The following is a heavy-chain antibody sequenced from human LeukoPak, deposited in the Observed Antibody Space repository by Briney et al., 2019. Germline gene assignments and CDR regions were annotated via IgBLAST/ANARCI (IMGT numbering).Heavy chain of an antibody. D-gene: IGHD6-13*01. J-gene: IGHJ4*02. CDR3: ASTSDDSSSWYNLDY. CDR1: GYTFTSCY. Sequence: ASVKVSCKASGYTFTSCYMHWVRQAPGQGLEWMGIINPRGGSTSYAQSFQGRVTMTRDTSTSTVYMELSSLRSEDTAVYYCASTSDDSSSWYNLDYWGQGTLVTVSS. V-gene: IGHV1-46*01. CDR2: INPRGGST.